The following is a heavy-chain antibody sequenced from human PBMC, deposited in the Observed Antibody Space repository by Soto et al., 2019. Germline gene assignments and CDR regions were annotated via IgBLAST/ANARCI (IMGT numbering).Heavy chain of an antibody. CDR1: GGTFSSYA. V-gene: IGHV1-69*01. CDR3: ARDSYCYGSGSYYNVVY. D-gene: IGHD3-10*01. Sequence: QVQLVQSGAEVKKPGSSVKVSCKASGGTFSSYAISWVRQAPGQGLEWMGGIIPIFGIANYAQKFQGRVTITADESTSTAYMELSSLRSEDTAVYYCARDSYCYGSGSYYNVVYWGQGTLVTVSS. J-gene: IGHJ4*02. CDR2: IIPIFGIA.